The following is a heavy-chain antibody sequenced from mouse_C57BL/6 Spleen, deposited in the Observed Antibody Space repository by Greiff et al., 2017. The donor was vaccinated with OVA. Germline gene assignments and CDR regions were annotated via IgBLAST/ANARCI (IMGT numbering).Heavy chain of an antibody. CDR3: ARRKYDSFDY. D-gene: IGHD2-4*01. V-gene: IGHV5-17*01. J-gene: IGHJ2*01. Sequence: VQLKESGGGLVKPGGSLKLSCAASGFTFSDYGMHWVRQAPEKGLEWVAYISSGSSTIYYAATVKGRFTISRDNAKNTLFLQMTSRRSEDTAMYYCARRKYDSFDYWGQGTTLTVSS. CDR1: GFTFSDYG. CDR2: ISSGSSTI.